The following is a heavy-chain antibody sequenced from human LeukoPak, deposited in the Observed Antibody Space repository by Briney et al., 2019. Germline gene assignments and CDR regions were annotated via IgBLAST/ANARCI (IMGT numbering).Heavy chain of an antibody. D-gene: IGHD4-17*01. Sequence: PSDTPSLTCTVSGGSISSYYWNWIRQPPGRGLEWIGCSYFSGSTNYNPSLKSRVTISIDTSRNQFSLRLSSVTAADTAVYYCARDLVTVTKGFDIWGQGTMVSVSS. CDR2: SYFSGST. CDR1: GGSISSYY. V-gene: IGHV4-59*01. CDR3: ARDLVTVTKGFDI. J-gene: IGHJ3*02.